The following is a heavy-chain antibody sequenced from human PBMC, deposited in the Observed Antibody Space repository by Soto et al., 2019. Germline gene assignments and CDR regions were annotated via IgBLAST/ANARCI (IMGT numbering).Heavy chain of an antibody. CDR2: IYHSGST. CDR1: GGSISSGGYS. D-gene: IGHD6-13*01. CDR3: AIVNGSSWYDPFDYYYYGMDV. V-gene: IGHV4-30-2*01. Sequence: PSETLSLTCAVSGGSISSGGYSWSWIRQPPGKGLEWIGYIYHSGSTYYNPSLKSRVTISVDRSKNQFSLKLSSVTAADTAVYYCAIVNGSSWYDPFDYYYYGMDVWGQGTTVTV. J-gene: IGHJ6*02.